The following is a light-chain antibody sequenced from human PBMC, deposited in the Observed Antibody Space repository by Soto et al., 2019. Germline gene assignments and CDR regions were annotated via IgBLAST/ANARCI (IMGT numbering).Light chain of an antibody. CDR3: SSYAGSYSWV. Sequence: QSALTQPPSASGSPGQSVSISCTGTSRDVGGYNYVSWYQQHPGKAPKLMIYEVSKRPSGVPDRFSGSKSGNTASLTVSGLQAEDEADYYCSSYAGSYSWVFGGGTKVTVL. CDR1: SRDVGGYNY. V-gene: IGLV2-8*01. J-gene: IGLJ3*02. CDR2: EVS.